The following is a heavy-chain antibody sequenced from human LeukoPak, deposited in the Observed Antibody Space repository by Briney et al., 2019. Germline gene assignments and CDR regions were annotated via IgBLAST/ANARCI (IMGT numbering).Heavy chain of an antibody. D-gene: IGHD6-19*01. CDR3: ATVHRSYSSGDDDAFDI. CDR1: GGSISSYY. CDR2: IYYSGST. V-gene: IGHV4-59*01. J-gene: IGHJ3*02. Sequence: ASETLSLTCTVSGGSISSYYWSWIRQPPGKGLEWIGYIYYSGSTNYNPSLKSRVTISVDTSKNQFSLKLSSVTAADTAVYYCATVHRSYSSGDDDAFDIWGQGTMVTVSS.